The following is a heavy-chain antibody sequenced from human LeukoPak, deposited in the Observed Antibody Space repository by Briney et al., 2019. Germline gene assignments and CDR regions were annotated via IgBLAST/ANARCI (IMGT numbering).Heavy chain of an antibody. Sequence: GGSLRLSCAASGFTFSSYGMHWVRQAPGKGLEWVAVIWYGGSNKYYADSVKGRFTISRDNAKNSLYLQMNSLRAEDTAVYYCARDQSPYSSSSPDDFDYWGQGTLVTVSS. J-gene: IGHJ4*02. CDR3: ARDQSPYSSSSPDDFDY. CDR2: IWYGGSNK. D-gene: IGHD6-6*01. V-gene: IGHV3-33*08. CDR1: GFTFSSYG.